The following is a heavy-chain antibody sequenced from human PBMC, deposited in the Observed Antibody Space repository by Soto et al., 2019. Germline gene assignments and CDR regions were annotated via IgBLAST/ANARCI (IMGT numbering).Heavy chain of an antibody. CDR2: IYHSGST. V-gene: IGHV4-4*02. J-gene: IGHJ4*02. CDR1: GDSISSSKW. CDR3: ASGARLQQRDY. D-gene: IGHD6-13*01. Sequence: QVQLQESGPGLVKPSGTLSLTCAVSGDSISSSKWWSWVRQPPGKGLEWIGEIYHSGSTNYNPSLKRALIISVHKSKIQFSLKLSSVTDADPAVSYCASGARLQQRDYWGQGTLVTVSS.